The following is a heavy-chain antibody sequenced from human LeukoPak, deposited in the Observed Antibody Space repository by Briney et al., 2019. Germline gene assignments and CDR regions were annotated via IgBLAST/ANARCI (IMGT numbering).Heavy chain of an antibody. CDR2: ISPNSGNT. Sequence: GASVKVSCKASGYTFTGYYIHWVRQAPGQGLEWMGWISPNSGNTGYAQKFQGRVTMTRNTSISTAYMELSSLRSEDTAVYYCARVLWTYYYGSGSLDYWGQGTLVTVSS. CDR1: GYTFTGYY. CDR3: ARVLWTYYYGSGSLDY. V-gene: IGHV1-8*02. D-gene: IGHD3-10*01. J-gene: IGHJ4*02.